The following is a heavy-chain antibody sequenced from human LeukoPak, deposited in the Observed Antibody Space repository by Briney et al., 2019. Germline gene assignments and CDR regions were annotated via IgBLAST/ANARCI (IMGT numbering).Heavy chain of an antibody. V-gene: IGHV3-66*01. CDR3: ARDPSLTYYYDSSDAFDI. D-gene: IGHD3-22*01. CDR2: IYSGGST. J-gene: IGHJ3*02. Sequence: GGSLRLSCAASGFTVSSNYMSWVRQAPGKGLEWVSVIYSGGSTYYADSVKGRFTISRDNSKNTLYLQMNSLRAEDTAVYYCARDPSLTYYYDSSDAFDIWGQGTMVTVSS. CDR1: GFTVSSNY.